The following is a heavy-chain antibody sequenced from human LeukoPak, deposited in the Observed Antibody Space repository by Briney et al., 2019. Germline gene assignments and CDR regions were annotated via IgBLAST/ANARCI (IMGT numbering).Heavy chain of an antibody. Sequence: GGSLRLSCAASGFSFSSHCIHWVRQAPGKGLEWVAVISHHTNDKYYADFVRGRFTVSRDNSQNTLFLQMDTLRDEDTAVYYCAGSPCFRFGDYKRLQFWGQGTLVTVSS. CDR2: ISHHTNDK. J-gene: IGHJ4*01. V-gene: IGHV3-30*03. CDR1: GFSFSSHC. D-gene: IGHD4-17*01. CDR3: AGSPCFRFGDYKRLQF.